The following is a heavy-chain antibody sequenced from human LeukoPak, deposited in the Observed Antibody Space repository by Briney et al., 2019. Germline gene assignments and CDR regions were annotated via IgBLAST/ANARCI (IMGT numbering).Heavy chain of an antibody. V-gene: IGHV3-33*07. CDR1: LDSAHVDG. CDR3: ARYRDEGYGIHLYYFDY. CDR2: IWYDGSNK. J-gene: IGHJ4*02. Sequence: GGSLSLSRAASLDSAHVDGMLRVRQAPGKGLEWVAVIWYDGSNKYYVDSVKGRFTISRDNFKNTLYLQMNSMRAEDTAVYYCARYRDEGYGIHLYYFDYWGQGTLVTVSS. D-gene: IGHD4-17*01.